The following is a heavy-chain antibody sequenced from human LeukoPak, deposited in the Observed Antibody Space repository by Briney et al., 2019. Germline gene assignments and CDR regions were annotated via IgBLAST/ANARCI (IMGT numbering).Heavy chain of an antibody. CDR1: GFTFGDYA. D-gene: IGHD6-19*01. CDR3: TRYGDIVSGWSGAVDY. Sequence: GRSLRLSCTASGFTFGDYAVSWVRQAPGKGLEWVGFIRSKACGGTTEYAASVKGRITISRDDSKSIAYMQMNSLKTEDTAVYYCTRYGDIVSGWSGAVDYWGQGNLVTVSS. V-gene: IGHV3-49*04. J-gene: IGHJ4*02. CDR2: IRSKACGGTT.